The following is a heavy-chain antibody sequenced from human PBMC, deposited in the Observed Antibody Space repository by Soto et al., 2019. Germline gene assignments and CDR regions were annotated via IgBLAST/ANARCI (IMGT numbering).Heavy chain of an antibody. Sequence: GGSLRLSCAASGFIFSTYWMHWGRQAPGKGLVWVSRINSDGTSTGYADSVRGRFTISRDNAKNTLYLQMNSLRAEDTAVYYCAVIPRPGDGFDIWAQRTMVTGSS. J-gene: IGHJ3*02. V-gene: IGHV3-74*01. CDR2: INSDGTST. CDR1: GFIFSTYW. D-gene: IGHD2-21*01. CDR3: AVIPRPGDGFDI.